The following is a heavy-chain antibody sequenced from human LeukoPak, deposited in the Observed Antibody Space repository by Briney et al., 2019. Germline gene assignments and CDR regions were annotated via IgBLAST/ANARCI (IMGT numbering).Heavy chain of an antibody. D-gene: IGHD3-10*01. V-gene: IGHV4-39*01. Sequence: SETLSLTCTASGGSISSSSYYWGWIRQPPGKGLEWIGSIYYSGSTYYNPSLKSRVTISVDTSKNQFSLKLSSVTAADTAVYYCASPPANYYGSGSYFRWGQGTLVTVSS. J-gene: IGHJ4*02. CDR1: GGSISSSSYY. CDR2: IYYSGST. CDR3: ASPPANYYGSGSYFR.